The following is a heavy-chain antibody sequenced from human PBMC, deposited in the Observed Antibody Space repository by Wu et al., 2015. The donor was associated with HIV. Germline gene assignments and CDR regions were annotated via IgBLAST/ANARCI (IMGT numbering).Heavy chain of an antibody. Sequence: QVHLVQSGAEVKKPGASVKVSCKAAGYTFTSYGISWVRQAPGQGLEWMGWISAYNGNTNYAQKLQGRVSVTTDTSTSTVYMDLRSLRSDDTAMYYCARDGYYDGSGYYNFDYWGRRERWSPSPQ. J-gene: IGHJ4*02. CDR2: ISAYNGNT. D-gene: IGHD3-22*01. CDR1: GYTFTSYG. CDR3: ARDGYYDGSGYYNFDY. V-gene: IGHV1-18*01.